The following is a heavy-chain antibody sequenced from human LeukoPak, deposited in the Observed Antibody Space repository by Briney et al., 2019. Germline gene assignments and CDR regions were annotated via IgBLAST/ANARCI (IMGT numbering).Heavy chain of an antibody. D-gene: IGHD2-2*01. CDR1: GYTFTGYY. Sequence: GASMKVSCKASGYTFTGYYMHWVRQAPGQGLEWMGWINPNSGGTNYAQKFQGRVTMTRDTSISTAYMELSSLRSDDMAVYYCARVTLYCSSTSCLSRGADYWGQGTLVTVSS. CDR3: ARVTLYCSSTSCLSRGADY. CDR2: INPNSGGT. J-gene: IGHJ4*02. V-gene: IGHV1-2*02.